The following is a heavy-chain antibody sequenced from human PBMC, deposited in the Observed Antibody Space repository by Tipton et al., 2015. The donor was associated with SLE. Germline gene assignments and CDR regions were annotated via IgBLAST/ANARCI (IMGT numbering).Heavy chain of an antibody. J-gene: IGHJ4*02. Sequence: SLRLSCAASGFTFSSYWMSWVRQAPGKGLEWVANIKQDGSEEYYVDSVKGRFTISRDNAKNSLYLQMNSLRAEDTAVYYCARVERGSGWYPLLDYWGQGTLVTVSS. V-gene: IGHV3-7*01. D-gene: IGHD6-19*01. CDR2: IKQDGSEE. CDR3: ARVERGSGWYPLLDY. CDR1: GFTFSSYW.